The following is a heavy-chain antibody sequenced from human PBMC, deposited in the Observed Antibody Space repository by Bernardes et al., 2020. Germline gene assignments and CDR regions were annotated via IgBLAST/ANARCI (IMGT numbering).Heavy chain of an antibody. CDR1: GFTFSSYA. V-gene: IGHV3-23*01. D-gene: IGHD4-17*01. J-gene: IGHJ6*02. CDR2: ISGSGGST. CDR3: AKDYNSRLRPQGSLGMDV. Sequence: GGSLRLSCAASGFTFSSYAMSWVRQAPGKGLEWVSAISGSGGSTYYADSVKGRFTISRDNSKNTLYLQMNSLRAEDTAVYYCAKDYNSRLRPQGSLGMDVWGQGTTVTVSS.